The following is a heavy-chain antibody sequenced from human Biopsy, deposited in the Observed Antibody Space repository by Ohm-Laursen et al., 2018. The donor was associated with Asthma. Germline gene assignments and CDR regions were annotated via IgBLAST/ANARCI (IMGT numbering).Heavy chain of an antibody. D-gene: IGHD4-23*01. J-gene: IGHJ1*01. CDR1: GGSLSGYY. V-gene: IGHV4-59*01. CDR3: ARGVVYGGDSYAEYFQH. CDR2: VFYGGAT. Sequence: SETLSLTCTVSGGSLSGYYWSWIRQSPGKGLEWIGYVFYGGATNYNPSLKSRVTISVDTSKNQFFLRLSSVTAADTAVYYCARGVVYGGDSYAEYFQHWGQGTLVTVSS.